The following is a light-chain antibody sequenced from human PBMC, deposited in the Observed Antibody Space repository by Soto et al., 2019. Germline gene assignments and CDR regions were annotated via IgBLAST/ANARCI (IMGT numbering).Light chain of an antibody. V-gene: IGKV1-5*01. CDR3: QQYDSFSVT. J-gene: IGKJ1*01. Sequence: DIQMTQAPSSLPGSVGDTVTLTCRASQRISGGRAWHQQKPGKAPKPLIYDVSALKRGVPPRFSGSGSGTEFTLTISSLQPEDFATYYCQQYDSFSVTFGQGTKVE. CDR1: QRISGG. CDR2: DVS.